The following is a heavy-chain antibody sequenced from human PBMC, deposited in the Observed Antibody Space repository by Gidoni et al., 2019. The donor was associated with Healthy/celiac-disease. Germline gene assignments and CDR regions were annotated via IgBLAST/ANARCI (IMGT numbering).Heavy chain of an antibody. CDR2: IYTSGST. V-gene: IGHV4-61*02. D-gene: IGHD6-19*01. CDR3: ARVRSSGWIDY. J-gene: IGHJ4*02. Sequence: QVQLQESGPGLVKPSQPLSLPCTVSGGSISSGSYYWSWIRQPAGKGLEWIGRIYTSGSTNYNPSLKSRVTISVDTSKNQFSLKLSSVTAADTAVYYCARVRSSGWIDYWGQGTLVTVSS. CDR1: GGSISSGSYY.